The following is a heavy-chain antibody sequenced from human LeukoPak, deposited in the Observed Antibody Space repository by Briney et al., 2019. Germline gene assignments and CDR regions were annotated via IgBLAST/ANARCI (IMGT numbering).Heavy chain of an antibody. D-gene: IGHD3-9*01. CDR1: GDSISSSSYY. CDR2: IYYSGST. J-gene: IGHJ4*02. V-gene: IGHV4-39*01. Sequence: SETLSLTCTVSGDSISSSSYYWGWLRQPPGKGLEWIGSIYYSGSTYYNPSLKSRVTISVDTSKNQFSLKLSSVTAADTAVYYCARASTVSMHYDILTGYKVWGQGTLVTVSS. CDR3: ARASTVSMHYDILTGYKV.